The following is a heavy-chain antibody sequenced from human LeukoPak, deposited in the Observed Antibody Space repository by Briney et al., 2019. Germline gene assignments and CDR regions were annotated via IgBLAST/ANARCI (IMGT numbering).Heavy chain of an antibody. CDR1: GGSISSYY. J-gene: IGHJ5*02. CDR3: ARGSPGQVGAKGFNWFDP. V-gene: IGHV4-59*01. D-gene: IGHD1-26*01. Sequence: SETLSLTCTVSGGSISSYYWSWIRQPPGKGLEWIGYIYYSGSTNYNPSLKSRVTISVDTSKNQFSLKLSSVTAADTAVYYCARGSPGQVGAKGFNWFDPWGQGTLVTVSS. CDR2: IYYSGST.